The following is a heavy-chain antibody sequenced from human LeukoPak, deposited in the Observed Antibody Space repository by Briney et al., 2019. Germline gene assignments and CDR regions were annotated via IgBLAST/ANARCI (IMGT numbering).Heavy chain of an antibody. CDR1: GGSFSGYY. V-gene: IGHV3-30-3*01. J-gene: IGHJ6*02. CDR3: ARDKGYSGSSAYYYGMDV. Sequence: LSLTCAVYGGSFSGYYWSWIRQAPGKGLEGVAVISYDGSNKYYADSVKGRFTISRDNSKNTLYLQMNSLRAEDTAVYYCARDKGYSGSSAYYYGMDVWGQGTTVTVSS. D-gene: IGHD6-6*01. CDR2: ISYDGSNK.